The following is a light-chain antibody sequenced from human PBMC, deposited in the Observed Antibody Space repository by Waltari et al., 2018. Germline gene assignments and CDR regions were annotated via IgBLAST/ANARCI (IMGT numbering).Light chain of an antibody. V-gene: IGLV2-8*01. CDR1: SSDVVAYKY. CDR3: ASRGASKV. J-gene: IGLJ2*01. Sequence: QSALTQPPSASGSPGQSVTISCTGTSSDVVAYKYVSWYQQHPGKAPKLWIYEVSKRASGVPDRFSGSKSGNTASLTVAGLQAEDEADYYCASRGASKVFGGGTKLTVL. CDR2: EVS.